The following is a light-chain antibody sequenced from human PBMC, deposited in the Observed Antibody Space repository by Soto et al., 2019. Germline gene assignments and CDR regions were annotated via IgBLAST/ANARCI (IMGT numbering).Light chain of an antibody. CDR1: QRLNIW. CDR2: QAS. V-gene: IGKV1-5*03. Sequence: DTQMTQSPSTLSASVGDRVTITCRASQRLNIWLAWYQQKPGRAPKLLIYQASTLASGVPSRFSGSGSGSAFPLPIISLQSDDFETYYCQQYNDFWTFGQGPKVEI. J-gene: IGKJ1*01. CDR3: QQYNDFWT.